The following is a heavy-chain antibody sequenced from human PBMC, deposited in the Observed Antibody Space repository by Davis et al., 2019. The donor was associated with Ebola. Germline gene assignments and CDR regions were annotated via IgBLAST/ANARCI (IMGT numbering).Heavy chain of an antibody. V-gene: IGHV4-61*01. CDR2: IYSSGST. Sequence: SETLSLTCAVSGGSISSSNWWSWIRQPAGKGLEWIGYIYSSGSTNSNPSFKSRVTISVDTSKNQFSLKLISVTAADTAVYYCAGAGYSSGWNFDYWGQGTLVTVSS. CDR1: GGSISSSNW. D-gene: IGHD6-19*01. CDR3: AGAGYSSGWNFDY. J-gene: IGHJ4*02.